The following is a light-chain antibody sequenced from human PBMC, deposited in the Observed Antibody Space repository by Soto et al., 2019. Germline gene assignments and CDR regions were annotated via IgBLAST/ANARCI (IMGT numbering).Light chain of an antibody. CDR1: QSVSSS. Sequence: EIVMTQSPATLSVSPGERVTLSCRASQSVSSSLAWYQQKPGQAPRLLIYGASTRATGIPARFSGSGSGTEFTLTISSLQSVDFAVYSFQQYNNWPPFSFGPGTKVDIK. CDR3: QQYNNWPPFS. V-gene: IGKV3-15*01. CDR2: GAS. J-gene: IGKJ3*01.